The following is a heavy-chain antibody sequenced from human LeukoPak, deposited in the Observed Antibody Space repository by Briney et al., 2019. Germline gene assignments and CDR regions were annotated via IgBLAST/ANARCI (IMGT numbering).Heavy chain of an antibody. CDR1: GFTFISYG. CDR2: ISYDGSNK. D-gene: IGHD3-10*01. Sequence: PGRSLRLSCAASGFTFISYGMHWVRQAPGKGLEWGAVISYDGSNKYYADSVKGRFTISRDNSKNTLYLQMNSLRAEDAAVYYCAKGAELLWFGETSPFDPWGQGALVTVSS. V-gene: IGHV3-30*18. CDR3: AKGAELLWFGETSPFDP. J-gene: IGHJ5*02.